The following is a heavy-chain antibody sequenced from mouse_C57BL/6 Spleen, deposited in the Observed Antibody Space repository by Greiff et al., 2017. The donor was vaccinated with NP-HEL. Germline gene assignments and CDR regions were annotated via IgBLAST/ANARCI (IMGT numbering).Heavy chain of an antibody. D-gene: IGHD2-3*01. Sequence: QVQLKESGPGLVAPSQSLSITCTVSGFSLTSYGVHWVRQPPGKGLEWLVVIWSDGSTTYNSALKSRLSISKDNSKSQVFLKMNSLQTDDTAMYYCARHPFYDWYAMDYWGQGTSVTVSS. CDR2: IWSDGST. CDR3: ARHPFYDWYAMDY. J-gene: IGHJ4*01. V-gene: IGHV2-6-1*01. CDR1: GFSLTSYG.